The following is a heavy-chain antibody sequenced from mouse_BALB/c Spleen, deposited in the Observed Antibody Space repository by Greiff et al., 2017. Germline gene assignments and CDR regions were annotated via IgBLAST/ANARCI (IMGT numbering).Heavy chain of an antibody. CDR3: ARDRTTVVAKGYAMDY. Sequence: QVQLKESGPGLVAPSQSLSITCTVSGFSLTGYGVNWVRQPPGKGLEWLGMIWGDGSTDYNSALNSRLSISKDNSKSQVFLKMNSLQTDDTARYYCARDRTTVVAKGYAMDYWGQGTSVTVSS. CDR2: IWGDGST. D-gene: IGHD1-1*01. J-gene: IGHJ4*01. CDR1: GFSLTGYG. V-gene: IGHV2-6-7*01.